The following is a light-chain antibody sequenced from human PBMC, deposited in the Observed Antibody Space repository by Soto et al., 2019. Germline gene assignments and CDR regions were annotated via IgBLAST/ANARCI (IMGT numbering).Light chain of an antibody. Sequence: NFMLTQPHSMSESPGKTVSMSCTGSSGSIASNSVQWFQQRPDRAPVSVVYEDNQRPSAVPGRFSGSMDSSSNSASLTISGLKTEDEADFYCQSFDSTCRVFGGGTKLTVL. J-gene: IGLJ3*02. V-gene: IGLV6-57*02. CDR1: SGSIASNS. CDR2: EDN. CDR3: QSFDSTCRV.